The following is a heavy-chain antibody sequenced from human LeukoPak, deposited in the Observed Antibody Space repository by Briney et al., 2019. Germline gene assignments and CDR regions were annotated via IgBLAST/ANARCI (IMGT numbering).Heavy chain of an antibody. CDR3: AKDLFEKWELLSDY. J-gene: IGHJ4*02. Sequence: GGSLRLSCAASGFTFSSYGMHWVRQAPGKGLEWVAVISYDGSNKYYADFVKGRFTISRDNSKNTLYLQMNSLRAEDTAVYNCAKDLFEKWELLSDYWGQGTLVTVSS. V-gene: IGHV3-30*18. D-gene: IGHD1-26*01. CDR1: GFTFSSYG. CDR2: ISYDGSNK.